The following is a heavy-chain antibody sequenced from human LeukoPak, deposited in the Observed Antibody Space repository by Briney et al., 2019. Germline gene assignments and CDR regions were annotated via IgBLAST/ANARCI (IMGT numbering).Heavy chain of an antibody. CDR1: GYSFTRYW. J-gene: IGHJ5*02. D-gene: IGHD3-22*01. V-gene: IGHV5-51*01. CDR2: IYPGDSDT. CDR3: ARSLYYYASHPNWFDP. Sequence: GESLKISCKGSGYSFTRYWIGWVRQTPGKGLEWLGIIYPGDSDTRYSPSFQGQVTISADRSISTAYLQWSSLKASDTAMYYCARSLYYYASHPNWFDPWGQGTLVTVSS.